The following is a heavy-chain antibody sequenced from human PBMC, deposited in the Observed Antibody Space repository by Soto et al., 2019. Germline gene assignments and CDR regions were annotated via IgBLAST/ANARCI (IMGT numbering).Heavy chain of an antibody. J-gene: IGHJ6*02. CDR3: ARVIYDCWAHNFYGVDG. CDR2: IFWNDEI. Sequence: QVTLKESGPVLVKPTETLTLTCNVSGFSLTTARMGVTWIRQSPGKALEFVAQIFWNDEITYSTSLKNRLTISKDTSKSQVVLTMSNMGPVDTATYYCARVIYDCWAHNFYGVDGWGQGTPVTVSS. V-gene: IGHV2-26*01. D-gene: IGHD3-3*01. CDR1: GFSLTTARMG.